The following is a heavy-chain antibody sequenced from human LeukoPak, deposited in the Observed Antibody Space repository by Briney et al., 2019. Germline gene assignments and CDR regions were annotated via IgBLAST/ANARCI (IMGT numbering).Heavy chain of an antibody. V-gene: IGHV3-13*01. CDR1: GFTFSSYD. CDR3: AREWRGIASHYHGMDV. J-gene: IGHJ6*02. Sequence: GGSLRLSCAASGFTFSSYDMYWVRQAAGRGLEWVSALGTNGDTYYLGSVKGRFTISRENGKNSLYLQMNSLRVDDTAVYYCAREWRGIASHYHGMDVWGQGTTVTVSS. CDR2: LGTNGDT. D-gene: IGHD6-6*01.